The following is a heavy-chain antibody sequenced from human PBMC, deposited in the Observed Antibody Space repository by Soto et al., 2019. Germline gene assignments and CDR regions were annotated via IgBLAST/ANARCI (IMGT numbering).Heavy chain of an antibody. V-gene: IGHV3-9*01. Sequence: GGSLRLSCAASGFTFEAYSLHWVQQLPGKGLEWVAGISGDSGSSGYADSVRGRFTVSRDNAKNSLFLQMSSLSPEDTALYYCTKRRSARPGFDAFDLWGQGTMVTVSS. CDR1: GFTFEAYS. CDR2: ISGDSGSS. J-gene: IGHJ3*01. CDR3: TKRRSARPGFDAFDL.